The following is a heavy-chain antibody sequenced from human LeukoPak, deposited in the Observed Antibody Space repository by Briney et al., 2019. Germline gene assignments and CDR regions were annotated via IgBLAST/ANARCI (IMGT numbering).Heavy chain of an antibody. J-gene: IGHJ6*02. V-gene: IGHV3-33*01. CDR2: IWYDGSNK. Sequence: GGSLRLSCAASGFTFSSYGMHWVRQAPGKGLEWVAVIWYDGSNKYYADSVKGRFTISRDNSKNTLYLQMNSLRAEDTAVYYCASLEGSSGYYYRSSSFDYYYGMDVWGQGTTVTVSS. CDR3: ASLEGSSGYYYRSSSFDYYYGMDV. D-gene: IGHD3-22*01. CDR1: GFTFSSYG.